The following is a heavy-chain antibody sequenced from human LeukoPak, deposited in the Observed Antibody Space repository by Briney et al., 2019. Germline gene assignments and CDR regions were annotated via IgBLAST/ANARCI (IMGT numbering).Heavy chain of an antibody. V-gene: IGHV3-23*01. D-gene: IGHD1-14*01. J-gene: IGHJ4*02. Sequence: PGGSLRLSCAASGFTFSSYAMSWVRQAPEKGLEWVSGISGSGSSTHSADSVKGRFTISRDNSKSKLYLQMSSLRDEDTAVYYCANYRSWGEGTLVTVSS. CDR2: ISGSGSST. CDR3: ANYRS. CDR1: GFTFSSYA.